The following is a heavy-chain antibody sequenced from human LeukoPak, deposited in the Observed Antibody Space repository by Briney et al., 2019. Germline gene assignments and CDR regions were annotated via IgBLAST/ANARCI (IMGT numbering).Heavy chain of an antibody. V-gene: IGHV3-30*18. CDR1: RFIFRNYG. Sequence: GRSLRLSCAASRFIFRNYGMHWVRQAPGKGLEWVAVISIDGSEKYYADSVKGRFTISRDNSKNTLYLQMNSLRGDDTAVYYCANPQSRGYDYLDYWGQGTLVTVSS. CDR3: ANPQSRGYDYLDY. J-gene: IGHJ4*02. CDR2: ISIDGSEK. D-gene: IGHD5-12*01.